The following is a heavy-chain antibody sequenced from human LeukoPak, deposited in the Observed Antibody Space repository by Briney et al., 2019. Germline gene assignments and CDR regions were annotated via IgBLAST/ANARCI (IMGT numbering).Heavy chain of an antibody. D-gene: IGHD3-9*01. CDR1: GFSFHIYA. CDR2: ITPDAGRT. J-gene: IGHJ4*02. V-gene: IGHV3-23*01. CDR3: AKTLSGYYRDFFDY. Sequence: GGSLRLSCTASGFSFHIYAMNWVRQAPGKGLEWVSGITPDAGRTYYADSVKGRFTIYRDNSKNTVYLQMNSLRAEDTAVYYCAKTLSGYYRDFFDYWGQGTLVTVSS.